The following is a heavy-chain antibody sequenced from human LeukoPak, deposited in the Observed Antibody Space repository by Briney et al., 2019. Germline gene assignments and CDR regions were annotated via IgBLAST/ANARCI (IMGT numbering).Heavy chain of an antibody. Sequence: ASVKVSCKASGYTFTSYYMHWGRQAPGQGLEWMGIINPSGGSTSYAQKFQGRVTMTRDTSTSTVYMELSSLRSEDTAVYYCASLFSSGPLGGPWGQGTLVTVSS. V-gene: IGHV1-46*01. CDR2: INPSGGST. J-gene: IGHJ5*02. CDR3: ASLFSSGPLGGP. CDR1: GYTFTSYY. D-gene: IGHD3-22*01.